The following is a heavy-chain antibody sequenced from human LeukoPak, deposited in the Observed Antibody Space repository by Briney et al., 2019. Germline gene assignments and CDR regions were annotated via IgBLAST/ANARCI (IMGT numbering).Heavy chain of an antibody. CDR1: GYTFTSYG. Sequence: WASVKVSCKASGYTFTSYGISWVRQAPGQGLEWMGWISAYNGNTNYAQKLQGRVTMTTGTSTSTAYMELRSLRSDDTAVYYCAREGDIVVVPAAIEGFDYWGQGTLVTVSS. D-gene: IGHD2-2*02. CDR2: ISAYNGNT. V-gene: IGHV1-18*01. CDR3: AREGDIVVVPAAIEGFDY. J-gene: IGHJ4*02.